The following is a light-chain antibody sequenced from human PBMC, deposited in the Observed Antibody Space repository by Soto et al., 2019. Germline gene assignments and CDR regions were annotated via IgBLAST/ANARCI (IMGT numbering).Light chain of an antibody. V-gene: IGLV2-8*01. CDR1: SSDVGTHGY. J-gene: IGLJ3*02. CDR2: DVT. CDR3: MCYAGGNNWV. Sequence: QSALTQPPSASGSPGQSVTISCTGTSSDVGTHGYVSWYQQHAGKAPKLMIYDVTKRPSGVPDRFSGSKPANTASLTVSGLQAEDEADYYCMCYAGGNNWVFGGGTKVTVL.